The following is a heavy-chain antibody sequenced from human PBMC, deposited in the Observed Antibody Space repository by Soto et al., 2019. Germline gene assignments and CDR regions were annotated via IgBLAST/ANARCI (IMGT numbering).Heavy chain of an antibody. V-gene: IGHV4-4*02. D-gene: IGHD3-10*01. CDR2: IYHSGST. CDR1: GGSISSSNW. J-gene: IGHJ5*02. CDR3: ARGQGTRENWFDP. Sequence: KTSETRSLTCAVSGGSISSSNWWSWVRQPPGEGLEWIGEIYHSGSTNYNPSLKSRVTISVDKSKNQFSLKLSSVTAADTAVYYCARGQGTRENWFDPWGQGTLVTVS.